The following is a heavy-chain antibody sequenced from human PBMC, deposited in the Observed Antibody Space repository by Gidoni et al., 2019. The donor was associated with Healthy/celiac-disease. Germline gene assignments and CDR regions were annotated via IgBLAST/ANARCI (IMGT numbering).Heavy chain of an antibody. V-gene: IGHV4-34*01. CDR1: GGSFSGYY. J-gene: IGHJ6*03. D-gene: IGHD2-2*01. CDR2: INHSGST. Sequence: QVQLQQWGAGLLKPSETLSLTCAVYGGSFSGYYWSWIRQPPGKGLEWIGEINHSGSTNYNPSLKSRVTISVDTSKNQFSLKLSSVTAADTAVYYCARGRGCSSTSCYYYYYYMDVWGKGTTVTVSS. CDR3: ARGRGCSSTSCYYYYYYMDV.